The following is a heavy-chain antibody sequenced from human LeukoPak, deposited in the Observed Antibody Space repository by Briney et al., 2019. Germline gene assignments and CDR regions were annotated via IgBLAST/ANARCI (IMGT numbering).Heavy chain of an antibody. Sequence: GRSLRLSCAASGFTFSSYGMHWVRQAPGKGLEWVAVISYDGSNKYYADSVKGRFTISRDNSKNTLYLQMNSLRAEDTAVYYCAKDDDEVVPAAISGPDYWGQGTLVTVSS. CDR1: GFTFSSYG. D-gene: IGHD2-2*01. J-gene: IGHJ4*02. CDR2: ISYDGSNK. CDR3: AKDDDEVVPAAISGPDY. V-gene: IGHV3-30*18.